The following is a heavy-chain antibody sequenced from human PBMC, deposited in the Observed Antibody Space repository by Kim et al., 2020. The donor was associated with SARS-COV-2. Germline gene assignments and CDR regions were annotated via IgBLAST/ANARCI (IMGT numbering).Heavy chain of an antibody. V-gene: IGHV3-74*01. Sequence: GGSLRLSCAVSGFTFSSYWMHWVRQAPGKGLVWVSRINSDGSSTSYADSVKGRFTISRDNAKNTLYLQMNSLRAEDTAVYYCARVSRYCSGGSCHQKNYYYYGMDVWGQGTTVTVSS. CDR1: GFTFSSYW. CDR3: ARVSRYCSGGSCHQKNYYYYGMDV. CDR2: INSDGSST. J-gene: IGHJ6*02. D-gene: IGHD2-15*01.